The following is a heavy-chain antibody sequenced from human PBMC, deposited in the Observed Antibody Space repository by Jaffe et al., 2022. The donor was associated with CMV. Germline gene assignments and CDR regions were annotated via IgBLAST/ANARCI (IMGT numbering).Heavy chain of an antibody. CDR2: ISSSSSYI. CDR1: GFTFSSYS. V-gene: IGHV3-21*01. J-gene: IGHJ4*02. Sequence: EVQLVESGGGLVKPGGSLRLSCAASGFTFSSYSMNWVRQAPGKGLEWVSSISSSSSYIYYADSVKGRFTISRDNAKNSLYLQMNSLRAEDTAVYYCARGGYSYGGVGYWGQGTLVTVSS. D-gene: IGHD5-18*01. CDR3: ARGGYSYGGVGY.